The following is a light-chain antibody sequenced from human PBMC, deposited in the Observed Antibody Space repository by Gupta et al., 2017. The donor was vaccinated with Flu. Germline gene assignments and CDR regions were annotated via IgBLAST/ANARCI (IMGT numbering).Light chain of an antibody. V-gene: IGLV2-14*01. CDR2: EVS. Sequence: SALPQPVSVSGSPGPSITISCTGTSSDVGGYNYVSWYQQHPGKAPKLMIYEVSNRPSGVANRFSGSKSGNTASLTISGRQEEDEADYYGSSYTSSSTLVFGTGTKVTVL. CDR3: SSYTSSSTLV. J-gene: IGLJ1*01. CDR1: SSDVGGYNY.